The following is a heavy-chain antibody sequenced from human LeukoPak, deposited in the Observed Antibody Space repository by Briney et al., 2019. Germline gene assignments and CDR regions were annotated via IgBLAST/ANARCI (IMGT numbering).Heavy chain of an antibody. J-gene: IGHJ4*02. CDR1: GYSISSNSW. CDR3: ALYDGTYGYFDY. Sequence: SDTPSLTCAVSGYSISSNSWWGWIRQPPGKGLEWIGYIYYSGTTYYNSSLKSRVTMSVDTSKNQFSLKLNSVTAVDTAVYYCALYDGTYGYFDYWGQGSLVTVSS. CDR2: IYYSGTT. V-gene: IGHV4-28*01. D-gene: IGHD1-26*01.